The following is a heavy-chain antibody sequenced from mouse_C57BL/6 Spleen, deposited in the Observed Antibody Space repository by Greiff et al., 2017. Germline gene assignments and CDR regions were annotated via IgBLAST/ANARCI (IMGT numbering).Heavy chain of an antibody. V-gene: IGHV1-61*01. D-gene: IGHD4-1*01. CDR1: GYTFTSYW. J-gene: IGHJ2*01. CDR2: IYPSNSET. Sequence: VQLKQPGAELVRPGSSVKLSCKASGYTFTSYWMDWLKQRPGQGLEWIGNIYPSNSETHNNQKFKDKATLAVDKSSSTAYMQLSSLTSEDSAVYYCATGTNFDYWGQGTTLTVSS. CDR3: ATGTNFDY.